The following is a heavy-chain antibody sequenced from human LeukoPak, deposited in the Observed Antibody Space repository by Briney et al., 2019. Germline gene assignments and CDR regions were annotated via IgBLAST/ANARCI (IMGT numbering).Heavy chain of an antibody. CDR3: ARRVSGYDVCDY. V-gene: IGHV5-51*01. J-gene: IGHJ4*02. CDR2: IYPGDSDT. Sequence: GSLRLSCKGSGYSFANYWIVWVRQLPGKGLELMGVIYPGDSDTRYSPSFQGQVTISADKSISTAYPQWSSLKASDTAMYYCARRVSGYDVCDYWGQGTLVTVSS. D-gene: IGHD5-12*01. CDR1: GYSFANYW.